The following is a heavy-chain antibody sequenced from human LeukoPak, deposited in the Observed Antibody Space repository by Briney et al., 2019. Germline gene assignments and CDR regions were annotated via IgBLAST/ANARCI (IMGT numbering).Heavy chain of an antibody. CDR2: IFPIFGTA. CDR3: ARGQWLRLTSRFDP. V-gene: IGHV1-69*13. CDR1: VGTLSRYS. D-gene: IGHD5-12*01. Sequence: AVKVSCKASVGTLSRYSISWVRQAPAQALEWMGVIFPIFGTANYAQKFQGRVTITADESTSIAYMELSSLRSEDTAVYYCARGQWLRLTSRFDPWGQGTLVTVSS. J-gene: IGHJ5*02.